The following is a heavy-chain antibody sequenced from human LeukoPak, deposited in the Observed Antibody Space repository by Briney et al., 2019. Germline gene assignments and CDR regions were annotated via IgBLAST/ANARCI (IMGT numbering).Heavy chain of an antibody. J-gene: IGHJ4*02. Sequence: SETLSLTCAVSGGSLSSGGYSWSWLRQPPGKGLEWIGYIYHSGSTYYNPSLKSRVTISVDRSKNQFSLKLSSVTAADTAVYYCASFSILTGYYYYSDYWGQGTLVTVSS. CDR3: ASFSILTGYYYYSDY. CDR2: IYHSGST. V-gene: IGHV4-30-2*01. D-gene: IGHD3-9*01. CDR1: GGSLSSGGYS.